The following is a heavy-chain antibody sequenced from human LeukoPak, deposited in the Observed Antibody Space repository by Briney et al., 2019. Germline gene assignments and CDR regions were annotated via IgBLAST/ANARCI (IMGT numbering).Heavy chain of an antibody. CDR1: GFTFTNAW. CDR3: AKGLLRAYFDY. V-gene: IGHV3-53*01. J-gene: IGHJ4*02. CDR2: VGATTTT. Sequence: GGSLRLSCAASGFTFTNAWMSWVRQAPGKGLEWVSSVGATTTTYYADSVKGRFTISRDNSQNTLYLQMNSLRADDTAVYYCAKGLLRAYFDYWGQGTLVTVSS. D-gene: IGHD5-24*01.